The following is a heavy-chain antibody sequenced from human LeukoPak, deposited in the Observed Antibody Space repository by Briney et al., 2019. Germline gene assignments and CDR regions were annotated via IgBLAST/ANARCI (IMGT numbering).Heavy chain of an antibody. Sequence: PGRSLRLSCAASGFTFSSYGMHWVRQAPGKGLEWVAVISYDGSNKYYADSVKGRFTISRDNSKNTLYLQMNSLRAEDTAVYYCAKGLHYDILTGYYRYYYGMDVWGQGTTVTVSS. CDR1: GFTFSSYG. CDR2: ISYDGSNK. V-gene: IGHV3-30*18. D-gene: IGHD3-9*01. J-gene: IGHJ6*02. CDR3: AKGLHYDILTGYYRYYYGMDV.